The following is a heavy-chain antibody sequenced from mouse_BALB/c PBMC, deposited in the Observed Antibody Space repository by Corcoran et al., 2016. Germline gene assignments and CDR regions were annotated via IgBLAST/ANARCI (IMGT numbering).Heavy chain of an antibody. Sequence: QIQLVQSGPELKKPGETVKISCKASGYTFTNYGMNWVKQAPGKGLKWMGWINTYTGEPTYADDFKGRFAFSLETSASTAYLQINNLKNEDTATYFCARSAYYRTQLAYWGQGTLVTVSA. CDR1: GYTFTNYG. D-gene: IGHD2-14*01. J-gene: IGHJ3*01. CDR2: INTYTGEP. V-gene: IGHV9-3-1*01. CDR3: ARSAYYRTQLAY.